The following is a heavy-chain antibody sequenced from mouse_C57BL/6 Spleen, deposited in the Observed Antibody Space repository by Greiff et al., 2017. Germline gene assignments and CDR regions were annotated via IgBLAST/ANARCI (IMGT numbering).Heavy chain of an antibody. Sequence: EVKVEESGGGLVKPGGSLKLSCAASGFTFSSYAMSWVRQTPEKRLEWVATISDGGSYTYYPDNVKGRFTIARDNAKNNLYLQMSHLKSEDTAMYYCASITTVVAPYWYFDVWGTGTTVTVSS. J-gene: IGHJ1*03. CDR2: ISDGGSYT. D-gene: IGHD1-1*01. CDR3: ASITTVVAPYWYFDV. V-gene: IGHV5-4*03. CDR1: GFTFSSYA.